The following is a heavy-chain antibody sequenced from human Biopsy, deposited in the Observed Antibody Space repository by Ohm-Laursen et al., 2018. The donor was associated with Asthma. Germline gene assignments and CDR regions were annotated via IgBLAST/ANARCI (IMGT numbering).Heavy chain of an antibody. Sequence: SLRLSCAASGFTFSSFGMHWVRQTPAKGLEWVAVISFDGSNKYYADSVKGRFTISRDNAKNSLYLQMNSLRAEDTAVYYCARDSYSSGLYDDFESWGQGTLVTVSS. D-gene: IGHD6-19*01. V-gene: IGHV3-30*03. CDR1: GFTFSSFG. J-gene: IGHJ4*02. CDR3: ARDSYSSGLYDDFES. CDR2: ISFDGSNK.